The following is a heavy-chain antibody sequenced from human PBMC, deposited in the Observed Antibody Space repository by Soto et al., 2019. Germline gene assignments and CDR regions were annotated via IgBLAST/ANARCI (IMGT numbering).Heavy chain of an antibody. CDR3: AREYCSGGSCYSNFDY. V-gene: IGHV1-3*01. CDR2: INAGNGNT. CDR1: GYTFTSYA. D-gene: IGHD2-15*01. Sequence: ASVKVSCKASGYTFTSYAMHWVRQAPGQRLEWMGWINAGNGNTKYSQKFQGRVTITRDTSASTAYMELSSLRSEDTAVYYCAREYCSGGSCYSNFDYWGQGTLVTSPQ. J-gene: IGHJ4*02.